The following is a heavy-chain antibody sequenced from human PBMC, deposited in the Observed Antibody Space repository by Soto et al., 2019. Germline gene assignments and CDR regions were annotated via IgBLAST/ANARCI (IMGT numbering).Heavy chain of an antibody. CDR2: ISGSGGST. CDR1: GFTFSSYA. CDR3: AKFLHLKEWLLSYFDY. V-gene: IGHV3-23*01. Sequence: GGSLRLSCAASGFTFSSYAMSWVRQAPGKGLEWVSAISGSGGSTYYADSVKGRFTISRDNSKNTLYLQMNSLRAEDTAVYYCAKFLHLKEWLLSYFDYWGQGTLVTVSS. D-gene: IGHD3-3*01. J-gene: IGHJ4*02.